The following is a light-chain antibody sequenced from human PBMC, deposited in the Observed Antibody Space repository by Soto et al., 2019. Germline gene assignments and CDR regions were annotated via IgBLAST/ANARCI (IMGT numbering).Light chain of an antibody. CDR2: GTS. V-gene: IGKV3-15*01. Sequence: EIVMTQSPATLSVSPGERATLSCRASQSVSSTLAWYQQIPGQAPRLLIYGTSTRATGIPARFSGSGSGTEFALPISSLQSEDFAFYYCQQYYQWPQTFGGGTKVEVK. CDR3: QQYYQWPQT. CDR1: QSVSST. J-gene: IGKJ4*01.